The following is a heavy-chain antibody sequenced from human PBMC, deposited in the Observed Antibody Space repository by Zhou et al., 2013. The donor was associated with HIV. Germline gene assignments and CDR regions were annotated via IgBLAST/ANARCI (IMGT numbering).Heavy chain of an antibody. CDR3: ARGGTNSTSQYYYYYYMDV. J-gene: IGHJ6*03. Sequence: QVRLVQSGGDVKKPGASLKLSCKASGYTFYGFYLHWVRQAPGQGLEWMGWVNPNTGHTEVSQKFQGRVTMTRDTSVNTAFMQLSSLTSDDTGVYYCARGGTNSTSQYYYYYYMDVWGKGTTVTVSS. CDR1: GYTFYGFY. D-gene: IGHD2-2*01. V-gene: IGHV1-2*02. CDR2: VNPNTGHT.